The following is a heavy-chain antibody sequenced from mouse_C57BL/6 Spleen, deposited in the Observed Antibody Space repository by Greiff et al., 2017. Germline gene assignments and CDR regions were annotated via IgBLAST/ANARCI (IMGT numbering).Heavy chain of an antibody. V-gene: IGHV1-82*01. D-gene: IGHD1-1*01. Sequence: QVQLQQSGPELVKPGASVKISCKASGYAFSSSWMNWVKQRPGKGLEWIGRIYPGDGDTNYNGKFKGKATLTADKSSSTAYMQLSSLTSEDSAVYLGARTVVNYAMDYWGQGTSVTVSS. CDR3: ARTVVNYAMDY. CDR1: GYAFSSSW. J-gene: IGHJ4*01. CDR2: IYPGDGDT.